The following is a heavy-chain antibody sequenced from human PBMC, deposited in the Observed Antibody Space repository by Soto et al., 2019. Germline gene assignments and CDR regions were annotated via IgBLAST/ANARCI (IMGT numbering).Heavy chain of an antibody. Sequence: PSETLSLTCTVSGGSISSYYWRWIRQPPGKGLEWIGYIYFSGSTNYNPSLKTRVTISAHPSKNQFSLKLSSVTAADAAVYYCAIAYGDCFDYWGQVPLVTVSS. CDR3: AIAYGDCFDY. D-gene: IGHD4-17*01. V-gene: IGHV4-59*01. J-gene: IGHJ4*02. CDR1: GGSISSYY. CDR2: IYFSGST.